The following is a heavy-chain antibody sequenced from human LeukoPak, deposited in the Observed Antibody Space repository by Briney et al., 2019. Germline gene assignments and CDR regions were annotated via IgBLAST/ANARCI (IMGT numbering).Heavy chain of an antibody. J-gene: IGHJ4*02. CDR1: GGSISSSSYY. V-gene: IGHV4-39*07. D-gene: IGHD6-19*01. Sequence: SETLSLTCTVSGGSISSSSYYWGWIRQPPGKGLEWIGSIYYSGTTYYNPSLKSRVTISVDTSKNKFSLKLSSVTAADTAVYYCARVLGGGWSYFDYWGQGTLVTVSS. CDR2: IYYSGTT. CDR3: ARVLGGGWSYFDY.